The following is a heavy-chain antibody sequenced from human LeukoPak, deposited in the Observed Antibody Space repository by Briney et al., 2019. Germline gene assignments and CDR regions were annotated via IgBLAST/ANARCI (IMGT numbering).Heavy chain of an antibody. CDR3: ARDLVDTAMGHNWFDP. J-gene: IGHJ5*02. CDR2: INAYNGNT. Sequence: ASVKVSCKASGYTFTSYGISWVRQAPGQGLEWMGWINAYNGNTNYAQKLQGRVTMTTDTSTSTAYMELRSLRSDDTAVYYCARDLVDTAMGHNWFDPWGQGTLVTVSS. CDR1: GYTFTSYG. V-gene: IGHV1-18*01. D-gene: IGHD5-18*01.